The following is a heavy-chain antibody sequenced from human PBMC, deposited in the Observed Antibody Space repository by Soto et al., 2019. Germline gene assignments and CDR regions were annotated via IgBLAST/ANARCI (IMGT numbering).Heavy chain of an antibody. J-gene: IGHJ4*02. V-gene: IGHV1-69*01. CDR3: AXXXXXXXXXXXNXPTPYYFDY. CDR2: IIPIFGTA. CDR1: GGTFSSYA. Sequence: QVQLVQSGAEVKKPGSSVKVSCKASGGTFSSYAISWVRQAPGQGLEWMGGIIPIFGTANYAQKFQGRVTITADESTSTAYMELSSLRXEDTAVXYCAXXXXXXXXXXXNXPTPYYFDYWGQGTLVTVSS.